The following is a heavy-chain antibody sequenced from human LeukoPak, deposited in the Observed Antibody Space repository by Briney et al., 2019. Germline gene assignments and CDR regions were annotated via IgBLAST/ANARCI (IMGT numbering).Heavy chain of an antibody. D-gene: IGHD4-17*01. J-gene: IGHJ2*01. Sequence: GGSLRLSCAASGFTFNNYAMNWVRQAPGKGLEWVSGISWNSGSIGYADSVKGRFTISRDNAKNSLYLQMNSLRAEDTALYYCAKDTATVTTRYFDLWGRGTLVTVSS. CDR1: GFTFNNYA. CDR3: AKDTATVTTRYFDL. V-gene: IGHV3-9*01. CDR2: ISWNSGSI.